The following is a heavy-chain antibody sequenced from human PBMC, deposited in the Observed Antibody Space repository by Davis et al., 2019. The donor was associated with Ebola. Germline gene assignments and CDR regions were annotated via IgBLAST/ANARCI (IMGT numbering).Heavy chain of an antibody. CDR1: GFTFSTYW. V-gene: IGHV3-74*01. J-gene: IGHJ6*03. CDR2: IINDGSTT. D-gene: IGHD3-10*01. CDR3: ARDVAANDRGLLWFREYSMDV. Sequence: PGGSLRLSCAASGFTFSTYWMYWVRQAPGKGLEWVSRIINDGSTTDYADSVKGRFTISRDNAKNSLYLQMNSLRAEDTAVYYCARDVAANDRGLLWFREYSMDVWGQGTTVTVSS.